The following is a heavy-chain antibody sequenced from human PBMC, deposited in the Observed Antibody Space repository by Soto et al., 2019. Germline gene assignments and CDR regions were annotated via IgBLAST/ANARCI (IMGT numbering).Heavy chain of an antibody. CDR3: ARHPKAARLVDY. J-gene: IGHJ4*02. CDR1: GGSFSGYY. Sequence: SETLSLTCAVYGGSFSGYYWSWIRQPPGKGLEWIGEINHSGSTNYNPSLKSRVTISVDTSKNQFSLKLSSVTAADTAVYYCARHPKAARLVDYWGQGTLVTVSS. V-gene: IGHV4-34*01. CDR2: INHSGST. D-gene: IGHD6-6*01.